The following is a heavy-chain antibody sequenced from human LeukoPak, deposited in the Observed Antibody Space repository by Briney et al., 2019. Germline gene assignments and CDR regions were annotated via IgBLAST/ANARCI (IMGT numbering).Heavy chain of an antibody. V-gene: IGHV1-46*01. CDR1: GYTFTSYY. D-gene: IGHD6-19*01. Sequence: ASVKVSCKASGYTFTSYYMHWVRQAPGQGLEWMGIINPSGGSTSYAQKFQGRVTMTRDTSTTTAYMELRSLTSDDTAVYYCARDFNSGWYGAFDSWGQGTPVTVSS. CDR3: ARDFNSGWYGAFDS. CDR2: INPSGGST. J-gene: IGHJ4*02.